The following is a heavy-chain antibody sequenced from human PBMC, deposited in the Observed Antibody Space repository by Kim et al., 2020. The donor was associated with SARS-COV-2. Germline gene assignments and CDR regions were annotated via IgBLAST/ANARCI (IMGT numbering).Heavy chain of an antibody. Sequence: MYYAASVNGRFTISRDNAKNSLYLQMNNLRVEDTALYYCASLYYDTSGYDDWGQGTLVTVSS. CDR3: ASLYYDTSGYDD. J-gene: IGHJ4*02. V-gene: IGHV3-48*03. D-gene: IGHD3-22*01. CDR2: M.